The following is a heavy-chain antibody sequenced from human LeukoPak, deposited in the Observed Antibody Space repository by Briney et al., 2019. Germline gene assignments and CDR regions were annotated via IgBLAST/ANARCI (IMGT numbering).Heavy chain of an antibody. Sequence: SETLSLTCTVSGGSISSYYWSWIRQPPGKGLEWIGYIYYSGSTNYNPSLKSRVTISVDTSKNQFSLQLNSVTPEDTAVYYCVRSLGYMDVWGKGTTVTVSS. D-gene: IGHD6-13*01. J-gene: IGHJ6*03. CDR1: GGSISSYY. CDR2: IYYSGST. CDR3: VRSLGYMDV. V-gene: IGHV4-59*12.